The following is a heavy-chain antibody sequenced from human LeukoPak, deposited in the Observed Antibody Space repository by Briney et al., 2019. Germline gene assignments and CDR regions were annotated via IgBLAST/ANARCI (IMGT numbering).Heavy chain of an antibody. CDR1: GVTFSSYA. J-gene: IGHJ4*02. CDR2: ISDSGGST. V-gene: IGHV3-23*01. CDR3: AKVGRYCGGGSCYPEPTYFDY. D-gene: IGHD2-15*01. Sequence: GGTLRLSCAVSGVTFSSYAMSWVRQAPGKGLEWVSDISDSGGSTYNAASVRGLFTTYKDNSKNTLYLQMNRLRAEDTAVYYGAKVGRYCGGGSCYPEPTYFDYWGQGTLVTVSS.